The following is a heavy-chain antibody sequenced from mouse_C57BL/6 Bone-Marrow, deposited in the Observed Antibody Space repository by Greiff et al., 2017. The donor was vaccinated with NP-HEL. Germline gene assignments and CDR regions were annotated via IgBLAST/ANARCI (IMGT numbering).Heavy chain of an antibody. V-gene: IGHV14-4*01. CDR2: IDPENGDT. Sequence: VQLQQSGAELVRPGASVKLSCTASGFNIKDDYMHWVKQRPEQGLEWIGWIDPENGDTEYASKFQGKATITADTSSNTAYLQLSSLTSEDTAGYYCTTWRYFDVWGTGTTVTVSS. CDR3: TTWRYFDV. J-gene: IGHJ1*03. CDR1: GFNIKDDY.